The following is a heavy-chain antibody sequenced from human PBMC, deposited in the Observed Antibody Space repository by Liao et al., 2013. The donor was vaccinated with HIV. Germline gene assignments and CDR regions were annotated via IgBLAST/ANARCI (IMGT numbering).Heavy chain of an antibody. CDR1: GDSLSPYY. CDR3: ARDGGNSWSLWFDP. CDR2: IYASGTT. D-gene: IGHD3-16*01. Sequence: QVQLRESGPGLVKPSETLSLTCTVSGDSLSPYYWNWIRQPAGKGLEWIGRIYASGTTNYNPSLKTRLTLSVDRSKNQFSLKLTSVTAADTAVYYCARDGGNSWSLWFDPWGHGTLVTVSS. J-gene: IGHJ5*02. V-gene: IGHV4-4*07.